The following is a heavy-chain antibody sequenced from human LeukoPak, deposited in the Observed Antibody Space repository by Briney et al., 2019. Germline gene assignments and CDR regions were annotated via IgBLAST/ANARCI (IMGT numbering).Heavy chain of an antibody. Sequence: GGSLRLSCAASGFPFSSYAMSWVRQAPGKGLEWVSVISGSGGSTYYAASVKGRFTISRDNSKNTLYLQMNSLRAEGTAVYYCARGHYGLDVWGQGTTVTVSS. CDR1: GFPFSSYA. J-gene: IGHJ6*02. V-gene: IGHV3-23*01. CDR3: ARGHYGLDV. CDR2: ISGSGGST.